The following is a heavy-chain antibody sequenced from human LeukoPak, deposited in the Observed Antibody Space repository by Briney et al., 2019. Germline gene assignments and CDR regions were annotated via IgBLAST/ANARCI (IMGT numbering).Heavy chain of an antibody. CDR1: GFTVSSNY. D-gene: IGHD2-21*02. CDR3: VRDQYCGGDCYSDYYYGMDV. Sequence: PGGSLRLSCAASGFTVSSNYMSWVRQAPGKGLEWVSVIYSGGSTYYADSVKGRFTISRDNAKDSLFLQMNSLRAEDTAVYFCVRDQYCGGDCYSDYYYGMDVWGQGTTVIVSS. V-gene: IGHV3-53*01. J-gene: IGHJ6*02. CDR2: IYSGGST.